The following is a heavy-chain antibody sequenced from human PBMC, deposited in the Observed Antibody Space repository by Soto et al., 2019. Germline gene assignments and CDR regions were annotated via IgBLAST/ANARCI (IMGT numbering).Heavy chain of an antibody. Sequence: EVHLLESGGGLVQPGGSLRLSCAASGFTFRDYAMSWVRQAPEKGLEWVSAITHSGGSTFYADSVKGRFTISRDNSKNTVYLQMNSLRAEDTAVYYCATTLRAVTMVRGVVEVYWYFDLWGRGTLVTVSS. CDR1: GFTFRDYA. J-gene: IGHJ2*01. CDR3: ATTLRAVTMVRGVVEVYWYFDL. CDR2: ITHSGGST. V-gene: IGHV3-23*01. D-gene: IGHD3-10*01.